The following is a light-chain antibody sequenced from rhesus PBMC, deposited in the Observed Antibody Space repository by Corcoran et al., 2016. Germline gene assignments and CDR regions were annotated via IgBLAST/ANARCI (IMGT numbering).Light chain of an antibody. CDR2: YAS. Sequence: DIRMTQSPSSLSASVGDKVTISCHASQGINSRLAWYQRKPGKAPKPLIYYASPLQSGVPSRFSGSGCGTAYTLIISRLQPEAFATYFCQQYGELPPTFGPGTKLYI. V-gene: IGKV1-19*01. J-gene: IGKJ3*01. CDR3: QQYGELPPT. CDR1: QGINSR.